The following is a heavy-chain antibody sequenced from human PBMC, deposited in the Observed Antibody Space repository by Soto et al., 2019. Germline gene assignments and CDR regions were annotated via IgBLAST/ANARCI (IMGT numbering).Heavy chain of an antibody. CDR3: AKGGVIYWSDSSAYSAYAY. CDR1: EFTFNNYA. Sequence: GGSLRLSCAASEFTFNNYAMSWVRQAPGKGLEWVSAISSSGDWTYYADSVKGRFTISRDNSKNTLSLQMISLRAEDTAVYYCAKGGVIYWSDSSAYSAYAYWAQGSLVTVSS. CDR2: ISSSGDWT. J-gene: IGHJ4*02. V-gene: IGHV3-23*01. D-gene: IGHD3-22*01.